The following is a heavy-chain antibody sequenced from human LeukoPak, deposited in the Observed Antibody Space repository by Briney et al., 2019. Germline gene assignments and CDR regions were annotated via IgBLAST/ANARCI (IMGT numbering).Heavy chain of an antibody. CDR2: VNQDGSEA. CDR3: VRDGGVSGYDLLDY. Sequence: PGGSLRLSCEAAGFAFPNYWMTWVRQAPGKGLEWVAQVNQDGSEAYYADSVKARFTISRDNAKGSVSLQMNSLRAEDTAVYYCVRDGGVSGYDLLDYWGQGTLVTVSS. J-gene: IGHJ4*02. V-gene: IGHV3-7*01. D-gene: IGHD5-12*01. CDR1: GFAFPNYW.